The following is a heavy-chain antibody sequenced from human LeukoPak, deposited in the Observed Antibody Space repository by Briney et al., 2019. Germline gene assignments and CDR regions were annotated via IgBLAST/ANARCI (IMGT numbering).Heavy chain of an antibody. D-gene: IGHD3-9*01. Sequence: ASVKVSCKASGYTFTSYGISWVRQAPGQGLEWMGWISAYNGNTNYAQKLLGRVTMTTDTSTSTAYMELRSLRSDDTAVYYCARLGSDILTGRIDYWGQGTLVTVSS. V-gene: IGHV1-18*01. J-gene: IGHJ4*02. CDR2: ISAYNGNT. CDR1: GYTFTSYG. CDR3: ARLGSDILTGRIDY.